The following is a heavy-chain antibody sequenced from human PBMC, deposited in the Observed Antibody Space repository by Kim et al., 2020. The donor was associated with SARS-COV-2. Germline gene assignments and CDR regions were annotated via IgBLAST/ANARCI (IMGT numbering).Heavy chain of an antibody. Sequence: GEPTNYADSVEGRFTVSRDNSKNTLYLQMSSLRAEDTAIYYCANPRQPDYWGQGTLVTVSS. V-gene: IGHV3-23*01. J-gene: IGHJ4*02. CDR3: ANPRQPDY. CDR2: GEPT. D-gene: IGHD6-13*01.